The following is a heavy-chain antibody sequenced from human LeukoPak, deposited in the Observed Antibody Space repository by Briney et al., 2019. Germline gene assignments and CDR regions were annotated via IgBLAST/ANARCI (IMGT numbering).Heavy chain of an antibody. CDR1: GGSLSSYY. D-gene: IGHD2-8*02. J-gene: IGHJ6*02. CDR3: ARGTGVYYYYYGMDV. CDR2: IYYSGST. V-gene: IGHV4-59*01. Sequence: PPETLSPTRTVSGGSLSSYYWSWIRQPPGKGLEWIGYIYYSGSTNYNPSLKSRVTISVDTSKNQFSLKLSSVTAAETAVYYCARGTGVYYYYYGMDVWGQGTTVTVSS.